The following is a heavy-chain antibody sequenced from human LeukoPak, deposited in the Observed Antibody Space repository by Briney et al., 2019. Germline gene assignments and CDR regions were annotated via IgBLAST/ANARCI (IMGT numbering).Heavy chain of an antibody. CDR2: IYYSGST. CDR1: GGSISSYY. D-gene: IGHD6-6*01. J-gene: IGHJ4*02. Sequence: PSETLSLTCTISGGSISSYYWSWIRQPPGKGLEWIEYIYYSGSTNCNPSLKSRVTISVDTSKNQFSLKLSSVTAADTAVYYCAREQLGANFDYWGQGTLVTVSS. V-gene: IGHV4-59*01. CDR3: AREQLGANFDY.